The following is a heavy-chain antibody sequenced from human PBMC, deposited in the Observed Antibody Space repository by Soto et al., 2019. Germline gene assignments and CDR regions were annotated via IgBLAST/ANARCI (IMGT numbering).Heavy chain of an antibody. J-gene: IGHJ6*02. CDR3: AKESSSTVTTWYYYGMDV. D-gene: IGHD4-4*01. Sequence: VQLLESGGGLVQPGGSLRLSCAASGFTFSSYAMSWVRQAPGKGLEWVSAISGSGGSTYYADSVKGRFTISRDNSKNTLYLQMNSLRAEDTAVYYCAKESSSTVTTWYYYGMDVWGQGTTVTVSS. CDR1: GFTFSSYA. CDR2: ISGSGGST. V-gene: IGHV3-23*01.